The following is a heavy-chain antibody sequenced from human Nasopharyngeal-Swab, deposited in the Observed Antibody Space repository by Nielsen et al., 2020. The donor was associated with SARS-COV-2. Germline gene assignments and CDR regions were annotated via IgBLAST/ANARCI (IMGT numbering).Heavy chain of an antibody. D-gene: IGHD6-19*01. CDR3: ARGGYSSGWVVY. CDR1: GYSISSGYY. V-gene: IGHV4-38-2*02. CDR2: IYHSGST. J-gene: IGHJ4*02. Sequence: SETLSLTCTVSGYSISSGYYWGWIRQPPGKGLEWIGSIYHSGSTYYNPSLKSRVTISVDTSKNKFSLKLSSVTAADTAVYYCARGGYSSGWVVYWGQGTLVTVSS.